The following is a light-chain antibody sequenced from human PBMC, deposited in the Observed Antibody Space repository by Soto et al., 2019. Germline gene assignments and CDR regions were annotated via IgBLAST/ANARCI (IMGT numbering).Light chain of an antibody. CDR2: LGS. Sequence: EIVMTQSPLSLPVTPGEPASISCRSSQSLLHSNGYNYLDWYLQRPGQSPQLLIYLGSNRASGVPDRFSGSGSGTDFTLKISRVEAEDAGVYYCMQARQTPHTFGQGTKLEIK. V-gene: IGKV2-28*01. J-gene: IGKJ2*01. CDR1: QSLLHSNGYNY. CDR3: MQARQTPHT.